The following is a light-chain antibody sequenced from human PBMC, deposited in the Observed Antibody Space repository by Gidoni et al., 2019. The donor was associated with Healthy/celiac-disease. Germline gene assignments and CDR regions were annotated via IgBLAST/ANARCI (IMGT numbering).Light chain of an antibody. CDR1: QSISSR. CDR2: KAS. Sequence: DIQMTQSPSTLSASVGDRVTITCRASQSISSRLAWYQQKPGKAPKLLIYKASSLESGVPSRCSGSGSGTEFTLTISSLQPDDVATYYCQQYNSYSETFGQGTKVEIK. V-gene: IGKV1-5*03. CDR3: QQYNSYSET. J-gene: IGKJ1*01.